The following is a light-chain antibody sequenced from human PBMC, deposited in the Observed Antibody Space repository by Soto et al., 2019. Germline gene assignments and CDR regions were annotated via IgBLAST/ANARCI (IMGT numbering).Light chain of an antibody. CDR2: GAS. CDR3: QQYNNWPET. V-gene: IGKV3-15*01. Sequence: EVVLTQSPDTLSLSPGETATLSCRASQSVDRYVARYQQKVGQAPRLLIYGASTRATGIPARFSGSGSGTEFTLTISSLQSEDFAVYYCQQYNNWPETFGQGTKVDIK. J-gene: IGKJ1*01. CDR1: QSVDRY.